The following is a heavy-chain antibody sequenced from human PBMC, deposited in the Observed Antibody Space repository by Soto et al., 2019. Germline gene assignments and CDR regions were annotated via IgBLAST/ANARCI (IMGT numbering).Heavy chain of an antibody. CDR3: ARTSRSSAYDY. J-gene: IGHJ4*02. Sequence: PSETLSLTCTVSGGSITCSTCYWGWIRQPPGMGLEWIGTVHDNGDTYFSPSLNSRVTISIDTSKNQFSPKLNSVTAADTAIYFCARTSRSSAYDYWSQGTLVTVSS. D-gene: IGHD3-10*01. CDR1: GGSITCSTCY. V-gene: IGHV4-39*01. CDR2: VHDNGDT.